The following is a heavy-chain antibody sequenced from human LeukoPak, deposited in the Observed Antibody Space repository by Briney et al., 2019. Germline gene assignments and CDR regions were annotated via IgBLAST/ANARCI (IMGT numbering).Heavy chain of an antibody. V-gene: IGHV3-64*02. D-gene: IGHD1-14*01. Sequence: GGSLRLSCAASGFRFSYHDMHWVRQAPGKGLEFVSPIGAAGAHTFYADSVKGRFTISRDNFQSTMYLQMDGLRPEDSAVYYCARELGGTKTGGFDIWGQGTVVTVSS. CDR1: GFRFSYHD. J-gene: IGHJ3*02. CDR3: ARELGGTKTGGFDI. CDR2: IGAAGAHT.